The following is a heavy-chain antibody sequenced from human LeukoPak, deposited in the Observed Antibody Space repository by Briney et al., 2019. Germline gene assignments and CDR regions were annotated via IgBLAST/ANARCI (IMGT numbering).Heavy chain of an antibody. J-gene: IGHJ4*02. D-gene: IGHD3-22*01. CDR3: ARTLDSSGYSNFDY. V-gene: IGHV3-33*01. CDR2: IWNDGSKK. CDR1: GFTFSTYG. Sequence: PGGSLRLSCAASGFTFSTYGMHWVRRAPGKGLEWLAVIWNDGSKKFYAASVKGRFSISRDNSKNTLYLQMNSLRAEDTAVYYCARTLDSSGYSNFDYWGQGTLVTVSS.